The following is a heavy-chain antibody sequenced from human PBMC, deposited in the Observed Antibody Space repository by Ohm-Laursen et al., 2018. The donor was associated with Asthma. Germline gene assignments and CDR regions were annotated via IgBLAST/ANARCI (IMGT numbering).Heavy chain of an antibody. CDR1: GFTFDDYA. CDR3: AVGAAGDFDY. V-gene: IGHV3-9*01. D-gene: IGHD6-13*01. J-gene: IGHJ4*02. CDR2: ISWNSGSI. Sequence: SLRLSCSASGFTFDDYAMHWVRQAPGKGLEWVSGISWNSGSIGYADSVKGRFTISRDNAKNSLYLQMNSLRAEDTALYYCAVGAAGDFDYWGQGTLVTVSS.